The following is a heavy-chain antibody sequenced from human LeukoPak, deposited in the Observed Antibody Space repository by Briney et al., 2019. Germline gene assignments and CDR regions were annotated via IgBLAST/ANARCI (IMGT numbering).Heavy chain of an antibody. CDR2: ISYDGSNK. J-gene: IGHJ4*02. D-gene: IGHD2-21*02. V-gene: IGHV3-30*18. CDR3: AKGGDWGLLFDY. Sequence: GGFLRLSCAASGFTFSSYGMHWVRQAPGKGLEWVAVISYDGSNKYYADSVKGRFTISRDNSKNTLYLQMNSLRAEDTAVYYCAKGGDWGLLFDYWGQGTLVTVSS. CDR1: GFTFSSYG.